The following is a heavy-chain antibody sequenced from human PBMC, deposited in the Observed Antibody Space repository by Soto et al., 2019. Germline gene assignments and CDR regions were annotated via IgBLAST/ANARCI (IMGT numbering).Heavy chain of an antibody. CDR3: ARAPNCGGDCY. J-gene: IGHJ4*02. CDR2: ISSSGGSI. V-gene: IGHV3-48*01. D-gene: IGHD2-21*01. CDR1: GFSFSSYS. Sequence: EVQLVESGGGLVQPGGSLRLSCAASGFSFSSYSMNWVRQAPGKGLEWVSYISSSGGSIYYADSVKGRFTISRDNAKNSLYLQMNSLRAEDTAVYYCARAPNCGGDCYWGQGTLVTVSS.